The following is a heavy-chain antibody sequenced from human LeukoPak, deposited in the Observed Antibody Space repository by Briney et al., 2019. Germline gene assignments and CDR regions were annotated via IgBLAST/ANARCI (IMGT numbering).Heavy chain of an antibody. V-gene: IGHV4-59*01. D-gene: IGHD3-3*01. J-gene: IGHJ6*03. CDR3: ARSGGYDFWSGYYYYYMDV. Sequence: SETLSLTCTVSGGSISSYYWSWIRQPPGKGLEWIGYIYYSGSTNYNPSVKSRVTISVDTSKNQFSLKLSSVTAADTAVYYCARSGGYDFWSGYYYYYMDVWGKGTTVTVSS. CDR1: GGSISSYY. CDR2: IYYSGST.